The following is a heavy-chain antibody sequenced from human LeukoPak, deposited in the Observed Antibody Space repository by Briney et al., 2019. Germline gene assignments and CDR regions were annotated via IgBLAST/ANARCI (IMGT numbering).Heavy chain of an antibody. J-gene: IGHJ4*02. V-gene: IGHV1-69*01. CDR3: ARGENVDY. CDR2: IIPMFGIA. Sequence: ASVKVSCKASGGTFSRYAISWVRQAPGQGLEWMGGIIPMFGIANYAQKFQGRVTITADESTSTAYMELRSLRSDDTAVYYCARGENVDYWGQGTLVTVSS. D-gene: IGHD1-1*01. CDR1: GGTFSRYA.